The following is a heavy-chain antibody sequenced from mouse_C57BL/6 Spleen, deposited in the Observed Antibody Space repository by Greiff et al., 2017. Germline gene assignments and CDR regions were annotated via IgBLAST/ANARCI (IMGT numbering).Heavy chain of an antibody. CDR1: GYAFSSSW. CDR3: AGTAQAPFDY. D-gene: IGHD3-2*02. V-gene: IGHV1-82*01. Sequence: QVQLQQSGPELVKPGASVKISCKASGYAFSSSWMNWVKQRPGKGLEWIGRIYPGDGDTNYNGKFKGKATLTADKSSSTAYMQLSSLTSEDSAVXFCAGTAQAPFDYWGQGTSLTVSS. CDR2: IYPGDGDT. J-gene: IGHJ2*02.